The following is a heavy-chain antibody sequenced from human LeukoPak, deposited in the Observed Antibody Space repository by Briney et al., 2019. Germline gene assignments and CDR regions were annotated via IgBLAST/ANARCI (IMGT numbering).Heavy chain of an antibody. V-gene: IGHV4-34*01. CDR2: INHSGST. D-gene: IGHD2-21*02. CDR1: GGSFSGYY. Sequence: PSETLSLTCAVYGGSFSGYYWSWIRQPPGKGLEWIGEINHSGSTNYNPSLKSRVTMSVDTSKNQFSLKLTSVTAADTAMYYCASLIYCGGDCLWGQGTLVTVSS. J-gene: IGHJ4*02. CDR3: ASLIYCGGDCL.